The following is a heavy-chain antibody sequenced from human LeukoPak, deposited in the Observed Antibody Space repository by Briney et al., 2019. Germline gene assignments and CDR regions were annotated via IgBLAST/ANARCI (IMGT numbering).Heavy chain of an antibody. V-gene: IGHV4-59*12. CDR1: GGSLINNY. J-gene: IGHJ3*02. CDR2: IFYSGNT. Sequence: SETLSLTCTVSGGSLINNYWSWIRQPPGKGLEWIGYIFYSGNTNYNPSLRSRVTISVDTSKNQFSLELSSVTAADTAVYYCARRWDFWSGSPHDAFDIWGQGTMVTVSS. CDR3: ARRWDFWSGSPHDAFDI. D-gene: IGHD3-3*01.